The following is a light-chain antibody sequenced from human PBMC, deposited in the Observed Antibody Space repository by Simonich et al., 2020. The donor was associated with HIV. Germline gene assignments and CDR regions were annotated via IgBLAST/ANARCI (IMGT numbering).Light chain of an antibody. CDR1: LRMNIW. J-gene: IGKJ4*01. V-gene: IGKV1-5*03. CDR2: KAS. Sequence: DIQLTQSPSTLSASVGDRVTITCRASLRMNIWLAWYQQKPGKAPNLLIYKASTLQSGVPSRFSGSGSGTEFTLTINSLQPDDFATYYCQVFNTYSLSFGGGTRVEIK. CDR3: QVFNTYSLS.